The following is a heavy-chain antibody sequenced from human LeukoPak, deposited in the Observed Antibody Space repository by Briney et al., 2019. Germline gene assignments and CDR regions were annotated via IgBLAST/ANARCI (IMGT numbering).Heavy chain of an antibody. CDR3: ARDLHSGEVDI. Sequence: GGSLRLSCAASGFPFSIYIMNWVPQAPGKGLEWVSSISSSSTYIYYADSVKGRFTISRDNAKNSLYLQMNSLRAEDTAVYYCARDLHSGEVDIWGQGTMVTVSS. J-gene: IGHJ3*02. CDR2: ISSSSTYI. CDR1: GFPFSIYI. V-gene: IGHV3-21*01. D-gene: IGHD7-27*01.